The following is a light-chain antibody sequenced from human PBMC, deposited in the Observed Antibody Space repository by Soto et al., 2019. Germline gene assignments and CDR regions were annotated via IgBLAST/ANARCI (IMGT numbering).Light chain of an antibody. V-gene: IGLV2-14*03. J-gene: IGLJ3*02. Sequence: QSVLTQPASVSGSPGQSITISCTGTSSDVGDYNYVSWYQQHPGTAPKLMIYDVSDRPSGVSNRFSGSKSGNTASLTISGLQAEDEADYYCSSYTSSSTLVVFGGGTKVTVL. CDR1: SSDVGDYNY. CDR3: SSYTSSSTLVV. CDR2: DVS.